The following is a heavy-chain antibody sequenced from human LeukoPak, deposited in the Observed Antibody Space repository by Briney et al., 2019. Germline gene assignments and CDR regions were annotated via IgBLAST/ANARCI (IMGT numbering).Heavy chain of an antibody. J-gene: IGHJ4*02. CDR1: GGSFSGYY. CDR2: INHSGST. V-gene: IGHV4-34*01. D-gene: IGHD3-10*01. CDR3: ARGLGITMVRGPELDY. Sequence: SETLSLTCAVYGGSFSGYYWSWIRQPPGKGLEWIGEINHSGSTNYNPSLKSRVTISVDTSKNQFSLKLSSVTAADTAVYYCARGLGITMVRGPELDYWGQGTLVTVSS.